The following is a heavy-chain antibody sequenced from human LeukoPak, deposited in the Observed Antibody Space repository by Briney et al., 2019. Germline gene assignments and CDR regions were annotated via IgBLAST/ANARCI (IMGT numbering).Heavy chain of an antibody. CDR3: ARDSHKTDVLRFLEWFPLDC. CDR1: GFTFSSYA. V-gene: IGHV3-30-3*01. Sequence: GGSLRLSCAASGFTFSSYAMHWVRQAPGKGLEWVAVISYDGSNKYYADSVKGRFTISRDNSKNTLYLQMNSLRAEDTAVYYCARDSHKTDVLRFLEWFPLDCWGQGTLVTVSS. CDR2: ISYDGSNK. D-gene: IGHD3-3*01. J-gene: IGHJ4*02.